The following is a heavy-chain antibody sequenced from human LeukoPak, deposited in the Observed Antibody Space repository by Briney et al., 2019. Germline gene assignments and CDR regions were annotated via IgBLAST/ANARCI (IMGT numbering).Heavy chain of an antibody. CDR2: INTDGSST. V-gene: IGHV3-74*01. CDR1: GFTFSSYW. CDR3: ARPRAYDTRDFDY. J-gene: IGHJ4*02. D-gene: IGHD3-22*01. Sequence: GGSLRLSCAASGFTFSSYWMHWVRQAPGKGLVWVSRINTDGSSTTYADSVKGRFTISRDNAKNTLYLQMNSLRAEDTAVYYCARPRAYDTRDFDYWGQGTLVTVSS.